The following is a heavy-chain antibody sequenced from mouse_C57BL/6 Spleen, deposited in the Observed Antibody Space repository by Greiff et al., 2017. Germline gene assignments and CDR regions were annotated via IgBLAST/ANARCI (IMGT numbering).Heavy chain of an antibody. CDR1: GYAFSSSW. D-gene: IGHD4-1*01. V-gene: IGHV1-80*01. J-gene: IGHJ2*01. CDR3: ARSDWDY. CDR2: IYPGDGDT. Sequence: QVQLQQSGAELVKPGASVKISCKASGYAFSSSWMNWVKQRPGKGLEWIGQIYPGDGDTNYNGKFKGKATLTADKSSSTAYIPLSRLTSEDSAVYFWARSDWDYWGQGTTLTVSS.